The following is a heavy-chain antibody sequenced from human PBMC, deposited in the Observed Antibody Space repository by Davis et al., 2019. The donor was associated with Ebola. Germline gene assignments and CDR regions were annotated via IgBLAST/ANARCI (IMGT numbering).Heavy chain of an antibody. J-gene: IGHJ3*02. CDR2: LGTSADT. Sequence: PGGSLRLSFAASGFVFRNYVMSWVRQAPGKGLEWVSTLGTSADTYYADSVKGRFTISRDNSKNTLYLQMNGLRVEDTAIYYCAKDTSNIWFDIWGQGTNVTVSS. CDR1: GFVFRNYV. CDR3: AKDTSNIWFDI. V-gene: IGHV3-23*01. D-gene: IGHD1-26*01.